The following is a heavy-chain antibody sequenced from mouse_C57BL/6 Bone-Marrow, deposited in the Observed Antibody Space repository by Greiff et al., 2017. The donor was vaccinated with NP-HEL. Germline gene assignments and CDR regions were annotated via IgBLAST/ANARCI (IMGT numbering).Heavy chain of an antibody. J-gene: IGHJ4*01. V-gene: IGHV5-15*01. Sequence: EVKLMESGGGLVQPGGSLKLSCAASGFTFSDYGMAWVRQAPRKGPEWVAFISNLAYSIYYADTVTGRFTISRENAKNTLYLEMSSLRSEDTAMYYCARQGYGSSYTSYYAMDYWGQGTSVTVSS. CDR1: GFTFSDYG. D-gene: IGHD1-1*01. CDR2: ISNLAYSI. CDR3: ARQGYGSSYTSYYAMDY.